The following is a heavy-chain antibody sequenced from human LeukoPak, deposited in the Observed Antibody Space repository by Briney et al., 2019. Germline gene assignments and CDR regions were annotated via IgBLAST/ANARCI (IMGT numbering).Heavy chain of an antibody. J-gene: IGHJ4*02. CDR2: IYYSGST. D-gene: IGHD3-9*01. V-gene: IGHV4-39*07. CDR3: ARTFWGILTGYYNNFDY. CDR1: GGSISSSSYY. Sequence: PSETRSLTCTVPGGSISSSSYYWGWIRQPPGKGLEWIGSIYYSGSTYYNPSLKGRVTISVDTSKNQFSLRLSSVTAADTAVYYCARTFWGILTGYYNNFDYWGQGTLATVSS.